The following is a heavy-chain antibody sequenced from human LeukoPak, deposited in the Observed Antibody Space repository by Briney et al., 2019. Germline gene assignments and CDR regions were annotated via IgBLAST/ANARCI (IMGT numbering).Heavy chain of an antibody. D-gene: IGHD6-13*01. V-gene: IGHV3-64*01. Sequence: QPGGSLRLSCAASGFTFSSYAMHWVRQAPGMGLEYVSAISSNGGSTYYANSVKGRFTISRDNSKNTLYLQMGSLRAEDMAVYYCARGGAAGLPFDYWGQGTLVTVSS. CDR2: ISSNGGST. J-gene: IGHJ4*02. CDR1: GFTFSSYA. CDR3: ARGGAAGLPFDY.